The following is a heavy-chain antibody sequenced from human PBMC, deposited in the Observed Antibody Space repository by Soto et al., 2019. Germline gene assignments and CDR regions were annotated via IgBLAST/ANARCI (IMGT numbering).Heavy chain of an antibody. D-gene: IGHD6-6*01. CDR2: IYPGDSET. J-gene: IGHJ6*02. CDR3: ARPARGYYYYGMDV. V-gene: IGHV5-51*01. CDR1: GYSFSSYW. Sequence: PGESLKISCKGSGYSFSSYWIGWVRQKPGKGLEWMGIIYPGDSETRYSPSFQGQVTISADKSITTAYLQWSSLKASDTAIYYCARPARGYYYYGMDVWGQGTTVTVSS.